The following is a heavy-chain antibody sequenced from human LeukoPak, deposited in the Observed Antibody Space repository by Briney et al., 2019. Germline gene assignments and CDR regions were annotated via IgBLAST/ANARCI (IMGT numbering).Heavy chain of an antibody. CDR1: GGSISSSSYY. J-gene: IGHJ4*02. CDR3: ARQRGYDILTGPEGHFDY. D-gene: IGHD3-9*01. CDR2: IYYSGST. V-gene: IGHV4-61*05. Sequence: SETLSLTCTVSGGSISSSSYYWSWIRQPPGKGLEWIGYIYYSGSTNYNPSLKSRVTISVDTSKNQFSLKLSSVTAADTAVYYCARQRGYDILTGPEGHFDYWGQGTLVTVSS.